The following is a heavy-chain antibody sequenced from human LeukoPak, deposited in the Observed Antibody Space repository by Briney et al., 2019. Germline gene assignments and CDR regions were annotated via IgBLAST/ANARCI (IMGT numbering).Heavy chain of an antibody. CDR3: ATPPAMVRGVIIDY. CDR2: IKQDGSEK. CDR1: GFTFSSYA. Sequence: PGGSLRLSCAASGFTFSSYAMSWVRQAPGKGLEWVANIKQDGSEKYYVDSVKGRFTISRDNAKNSLYLQMNSLRAEDTAVYYCATPPAMVRGVIIDYWGQGTLVTVSS. J-gene: IGHJ4*02. V-gene: IGHV3-7*01. D-gene: IGHD3-10*01.